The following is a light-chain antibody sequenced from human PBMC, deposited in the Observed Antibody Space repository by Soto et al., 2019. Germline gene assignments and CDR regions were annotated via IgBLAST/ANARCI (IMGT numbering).Light chain of an antibody. V-gene: IGKV4-1*01. CDR3: QQYYSSPHT. Sequence: DIVMTQSPDSLAVSLGERATINCKSSQSVLYSSKNKNCLAWYQQKPGQPPKLRTYWASARESGVPDRFSGSGSGTDITLTTSSLQAEDVAVYYCQQYYSSPHTFGQGTKVEIK. CDR1: QSVLYSSKNKNC. CDR2: WAS. J-gene: IGKJ1*01.